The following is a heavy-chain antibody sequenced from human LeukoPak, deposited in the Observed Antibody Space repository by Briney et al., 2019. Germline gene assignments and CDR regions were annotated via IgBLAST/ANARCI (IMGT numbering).Heavy chain of an antibody. Sequence: ASVKVSCKASGYTFSSYGISWVRQAPGQGLEWMGWISAYNGDTNYAQKFQGRVTMTTDTSTSTAYMEVRSLRSDDTAVYYCARSASDYYGSGSYDRSWGQGTLVTVSS. CDR1: GYTFSSYG. V-gene: IGHV1-18*01. J-gene: IGHJ5*02. CDR3: ARSASDYYGSGSYDRS. CDR2: ISAYNGDT. D-gene: IGHD3-10*01.